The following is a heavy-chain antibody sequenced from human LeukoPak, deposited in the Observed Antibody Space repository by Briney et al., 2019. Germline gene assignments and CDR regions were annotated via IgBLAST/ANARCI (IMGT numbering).Heavy chain of an antibody. D-gene: IGHD6-13*01. CDR3: ARGLRSSWGLDDY. CDR1: GFTFNSYW. Sequence: AGGSLRLSCAASGFTFNSYWTSWVRQAPGKGREWVANINQDGSEKYYVGSVKGRFTISRDNAKSSLYLQMNSLRAEDTAVYYCARGLRSSWGLDDYRGQGTLVTVSS. V-gene: IGHV3-7*01. J-gene: IGHJ4*02. CDR2: INQDGSEK.